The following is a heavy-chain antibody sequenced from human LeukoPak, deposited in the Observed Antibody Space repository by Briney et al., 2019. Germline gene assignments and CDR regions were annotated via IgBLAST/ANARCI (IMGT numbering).Heavy chain of an antibody. CDR3: ASSKGSTGYFSAFDL. D-gene: IGHD3-22*01. CDR1: GFIFPEYG. V-gene: IGHV3-20*04. CDR2: INWNGGRT. Sequence: GGSLRLSCAASGFIFPEYGMTWVRQAPGKGLEWVSGINWNGGRTGYADSVKGRFTISRDNAKNSLYLQMNTLRAEDTALHYCASSKGSTGYFSAFDLWGQGTMVTVSS. J-gene: IGHJ3*01.